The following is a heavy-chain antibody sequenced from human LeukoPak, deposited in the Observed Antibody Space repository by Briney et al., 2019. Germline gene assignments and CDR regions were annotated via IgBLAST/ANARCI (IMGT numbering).Heavy chain of an antibody. J-gene: IGHJ4*02. CDR1: GFTFSSYA. V-gene: IGHV3-21*01. CDR3: ARGLDYYGSGSYYIDY. CDR2: ISGGSSFT. Sequence: GGSLRLSCAASGFTFSSYAMNWVRQAPGKGLEWVSYISGGSSFTYYVDSVKGRFTISRDNAKNSLYLQMNSLRAEDTAVYYCARGLDYYGSGSYYIDYWGQGTLVTVSS. D-gene: IGHD3-10*01.